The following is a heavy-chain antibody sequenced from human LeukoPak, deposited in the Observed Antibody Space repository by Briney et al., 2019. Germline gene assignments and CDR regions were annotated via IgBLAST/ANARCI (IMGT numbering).Heavy chain of an antibody. J-gene: IGHJ4*02. CDR1: GFSLSTYG. V-gene: IGHV3-23*01. CDR3: AKDHGTAVAGFYY. D-gene: IGHD6-19*01. Sequence: GGSLRLSCAASGFSLSTYGVSWVRQPPGKGLEWVSGITGTGGSTYYADSVKGRFTVSRDTSKNTLYLQMNSLRAEDAAIYYCAKDHGTAVAGFYYWGQGTLVTVSS. CDR2: ITGTGGST.